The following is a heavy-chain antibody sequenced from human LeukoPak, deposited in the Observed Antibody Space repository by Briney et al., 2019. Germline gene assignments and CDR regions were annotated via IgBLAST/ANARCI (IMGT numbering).Heavy chain of an antibody. CDR3: ARRIAASDAFDY. J-gene: IGHJ4*02. V-gene: IGHV4-59*08. CDR2: IYYSGST. CDR1: GGPISSYY. Sequence: PSETLSLTCTVSGGPISSYYWSWIRQPPGKGLEWLAYIYYSGSTNYSPSLKSRVTMSVDTSKNQFSLSLTSVTAADTAVYYCARRIAASDAFDYWGRGTLVTVSS. D-gene: IGHD6-25*01.